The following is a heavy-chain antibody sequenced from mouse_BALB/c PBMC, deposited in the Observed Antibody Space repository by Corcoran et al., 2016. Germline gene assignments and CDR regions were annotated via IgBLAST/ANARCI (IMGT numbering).Heavy chain of an antibody. V-gene: IGHV1-26*01. CDR2: INPYNGAT. CDR3: ARSDAGTGFDY. CDR1: GYSFTGYY. J-gene: IGHJ2*01. Sequence: EVQLQQSGPELVKPGASVKISCKSSGYSFTGYYMHWVKQSHVKSLEWIGRINPYNGATSYNQNFKDKASLTLDKSSSTAYMELHSLTSEDSAVYYCARSDAGTGFDYWGQGTTLTVSA. D-gene: IGHD4-1*01.